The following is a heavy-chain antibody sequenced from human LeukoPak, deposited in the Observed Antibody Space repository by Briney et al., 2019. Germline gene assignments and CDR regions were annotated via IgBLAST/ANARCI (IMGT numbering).Heavy chain of an antibody. V-gene: IGHV3-7*01. CDR1: RFTFSSYW. J-gene: IGHJ3*02. D-gene: IGHD4-17*01. Sequence: GGSLSLSCAASRFTFSSYWTSWVRPAPGKGLEWVANIKQDGSEKYYVDSVKGRFTISRDNAKNSLYLQMNSRRVEDTAGYCWACSYGDYALSTFDIWGQGTMVTVSS. CDR3: ACSYGDYALSTFDI. CDR2: IKQDGSEK.